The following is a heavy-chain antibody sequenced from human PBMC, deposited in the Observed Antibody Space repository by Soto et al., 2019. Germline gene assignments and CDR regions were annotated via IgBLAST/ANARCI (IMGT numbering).Heavy chain of an antibody. CDR1: GFTFSSYS. CDR2: ISSSSSTI. V-gene: IGHV3-48*02. Sequence: GGSLRLSCAASGFTFSSYSMNWVRQAPGKGLEWVSYISSSSSTIYYADSVKGRFTISRDNAKNSLYLQMNSLGDEDTAVYYCARDTQDDFWSGYYRDYWGQGTLVTVSS. J-gene: IGHJ4*02. D-gene: IGHD3-3*01. CDR3: ARDTQDDFWSGYYRDY.